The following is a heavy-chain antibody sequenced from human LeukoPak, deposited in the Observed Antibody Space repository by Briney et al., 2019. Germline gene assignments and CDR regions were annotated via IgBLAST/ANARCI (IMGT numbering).Heavy chain of an antibody. CDR3: AGDDSSGYFFDF. CDR2: ISGSGGST. D-gene: IGHD3-22*01. CDR1: GFTFSSYA. J-gene: IGHJ4*02. V-gene: IGHV3-23*01. Sequence: GGSLRLSCAASGFTFSSYAMSWVRQAPGKGLEWVSAISGSGGSTYYADSVKGRYTISRDNSKNTLYLQMNSLRAEDTAMYFCAGDDSSGYFFDFWGQGTLVTVSS.